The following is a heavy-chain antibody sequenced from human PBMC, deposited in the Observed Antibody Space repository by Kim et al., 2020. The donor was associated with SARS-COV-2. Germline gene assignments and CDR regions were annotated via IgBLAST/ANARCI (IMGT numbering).Heavy chain of an antibody. Sequence: SGGTNYAQKCQGRVTMTRDTSISTAYMELSRLRSDDTAVYYCARRNPFDYWGQGTLVTVSS. J-gene: IGHJ4*02. V-gene: IGHV1-2*02. CDR3: ARRNPFDY. CDR2: SGGT.